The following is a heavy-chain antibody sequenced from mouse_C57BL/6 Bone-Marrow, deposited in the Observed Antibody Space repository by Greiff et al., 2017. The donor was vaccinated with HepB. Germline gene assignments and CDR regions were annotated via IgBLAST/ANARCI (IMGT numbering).Heavy chain of an antibody. CDR1: GFTFSDYG. Sequence: EVQLQESGGGLVQPGGSLKLSCAASGFTFSDYGMAWVRQAPRKGPEWVAFISNLAYSIYYADTVTGRFTISRENAKNTLYLEMSSLRSEDTAMYYCARPEGDGYYGFAYWGQGTLVTVSA. J-gene: IGHJ3*01. V-gene: IGHV5-15*01. CDR3: ARPEGDGYYGFAY. D-gene: IGHD2-3*01. CDR2: ISNLAYSI.